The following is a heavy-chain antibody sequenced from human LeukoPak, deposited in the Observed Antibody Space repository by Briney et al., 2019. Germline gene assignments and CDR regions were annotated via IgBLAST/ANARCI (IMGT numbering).Heavy chain of an antibody. CDR3: ARAGSGNRGNMDV. J-gene: IGHJ6*03. CDR1: GGSISSYY. Sequence: SETLSLTCTVSGGSISSYYWSWIRQPPGKGLEWIGYIYYSGSTNCNPSLKSRVPISVDTSKNQFSLKLNSVTAADTAVYYCARAGSGNRGNMDVWGKGTTVTVS. CDR2: IYYSGST. D-gene: IGHD3-3*01. V-gene: IGHV4-59*12.